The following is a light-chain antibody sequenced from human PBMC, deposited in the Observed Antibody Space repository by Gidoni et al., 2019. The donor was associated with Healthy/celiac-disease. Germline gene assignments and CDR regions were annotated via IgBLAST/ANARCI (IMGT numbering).Light chain of an antibody. J-gene: IGKJ3*01. V-gene: IGKV3-11*01. CDR2: YTS. CDR3: QQRSNWPRFT. CDR1: QSVSSY. Sequence: EIVLTQSPATLSLPPGVRATLSCRASQSVSSYLAWYQQKPGQAPSLLIYYTSNRATGIPARFSGSGSGTDFTLPISSLEPEDFAVYYCQQRSNWPRFTFGPGTKVDIK.